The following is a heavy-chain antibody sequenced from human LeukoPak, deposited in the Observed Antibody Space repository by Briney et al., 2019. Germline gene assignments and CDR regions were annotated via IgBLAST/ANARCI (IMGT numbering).Heavy chain of an antibody. D-gene: IGHD3-22*01. CDR1: GYTFTGYY. CDR3: ARSRSYYDSSGVFDY. V-gene: IGHV1-2*04. CDR2: INPNSGGT. Sequence: ASVEVSCKASGYTFTGYYMHWVRQAPGQGLEWMGWINPNSGGTNYAQKFQGWVTMTRDTSISTAYMELSRLRSDDTAVYYCARSRSYYDSSGVFDYWGQGTLVTVSS. J-gene: IGHJ4*02.